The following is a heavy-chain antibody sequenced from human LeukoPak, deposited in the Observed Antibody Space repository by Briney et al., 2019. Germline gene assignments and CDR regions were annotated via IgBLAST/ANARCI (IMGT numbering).Heavy chain of an antibody. J-gene: IGHJ4*02. Sequence: GGALRLSCEASGFTFSNYWMSWVRQAPGEGLEWVAKIDYQGGETGVVESVKGRFTISRDNTKNLLYLQMYSLRAEDTAVYCCARSSSPGSVDYWGQGTPVTVSS. CDR2: IDYQGGET. V-gene: IGHV3-7*01. D-gene: IGHD6-25*01. CDR3: ARSSSPGSVDY. CDR1: GFTFSNYW.